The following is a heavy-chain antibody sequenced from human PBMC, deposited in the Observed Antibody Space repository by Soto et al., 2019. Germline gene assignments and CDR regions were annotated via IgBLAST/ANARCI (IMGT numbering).Heavy chain of an antibody. D-gene: IGHD3-10*01. CDR1: GGSISSSNW. CDR2: IYHSGST. J-gene: IGHJ4*02. CDR3: ARDQFAYYGSGSYYNYFDY. V-gene: IGHV4-4*02. Sequence: PSETLSLTCAVSGGSISSSNWWSWVRQPPGKGLEWIGEIYHSGSTNYNPSLKSRVTISVDKSKNQFSLKLSSVTAADTAVYYCARDQFAYYGSGSYYNYFDYWGQGTLVTVSS.